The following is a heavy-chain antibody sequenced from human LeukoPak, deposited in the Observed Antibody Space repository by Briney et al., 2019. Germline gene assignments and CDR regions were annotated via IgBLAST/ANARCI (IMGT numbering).Heavy chain of an antibody. V-gene: IGHV4-39*01. CDR1: GGSLSSSSYC. D-gene: IGHD1-26*01. CDR3: VSVGIVGATADFVY. CDR2: IYYSGST. Sequence: SVTLSLTCTVSGGSLSSSSYCWGWIRQPPGKRVEWIGSIYYSGSTYYNPSLKSRVTISVDTSKNQFSLKLSSVTVTEPAVHYCVSVGIVGATADFVYSGQGTLVTVSS. J-gene: IGHJ4*02.